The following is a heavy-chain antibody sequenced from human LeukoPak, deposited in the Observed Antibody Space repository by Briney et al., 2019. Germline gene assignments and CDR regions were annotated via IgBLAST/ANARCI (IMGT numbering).Heavy chain of an antibody. CDR2: ISGSGDST. J-gene: IGHJ5*02. D-gene: IGHD1-26*01. CDR3: ARERKYSGSYSTSPESFRGYNWFDP. V-gene: IGHV3-23*01. CDR1: GFTFSTYA. Sequence: GGSLRLSCAASGFTFSTYAVNWVRQAPGKGLEWVSTISGSGDSTYYADSVKGRFTISRDNSKDTLYLQMSSVRVDDTAVYYCARERKYSGSYSTSPESFRGYNWFDPWGQGTLVTVSS.